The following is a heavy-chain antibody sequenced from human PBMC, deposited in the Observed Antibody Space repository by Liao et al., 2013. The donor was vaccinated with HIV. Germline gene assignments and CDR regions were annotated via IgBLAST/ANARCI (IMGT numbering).Heavy chain of an antibody. CDR1: GGSFSGYS. D-gene: IGHD3-3*01. J-gene: IGHJ3*02. CDR3: ARGPSDPSIRLLMGGFDI. V-gene: IGHV4-34*01. CDR2: LNHGVTS. Sequence: QVQLQQWGAGLLKPSETLSLTCTLYGGSFSGYSWSWIRQVPGKGLEWIGELNHGVTSNYNPSLERRVGISADTSNNQFFLTLNSVTAADTAVYYCARGPSDPSIRLLMGGFDIWAKGHWSASLQ.